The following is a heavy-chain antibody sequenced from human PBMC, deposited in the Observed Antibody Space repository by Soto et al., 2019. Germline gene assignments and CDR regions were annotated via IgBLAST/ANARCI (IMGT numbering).Heavy chain of an antibody. CDR3: ATIKNYYDSSGYYYNWFDP. Sequence: SETLSLTCTVSGGSISSYYWSWIRQPPGKGLEWIGYIYYSGSTNYNPSLKSRVTISVDTSKNQFSLKLSSVTAADTAVYYCATIKNYYDSSGYYYNWFDPWGQGTLVTVSS. D-gene: IGHD3-22*01. CDR2: IYYSGST. V-gene: IGHV4-59*01. J-gene: IGHJ5*02. CDR1: GGSISSYY.